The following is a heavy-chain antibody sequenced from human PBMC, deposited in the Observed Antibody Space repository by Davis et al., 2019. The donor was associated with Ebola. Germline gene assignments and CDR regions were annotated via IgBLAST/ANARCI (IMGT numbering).Heavy chain of an antibody. CDR1: GFTFSNAW. CDR2: IKSKTDGGTT. V-gene: IGHV3-15*07. CDR3: TTDSVSITIFGVVILHSRRPYYYGMDV. J-gene: IGHJ6*02. Sequence: PGGSLRLSCAASGFTFSNAWMNWVRQAPGKGLEWVGRIKSKTDGGTTDYAAPVKGRFTISRDDSKNTLYLQMNSLKTEDTAVYYCTTDSVSITIFGVVILHSRRPYYYGMDVWGQGTTVTVSS. D-gene: IGHD3-3*01.